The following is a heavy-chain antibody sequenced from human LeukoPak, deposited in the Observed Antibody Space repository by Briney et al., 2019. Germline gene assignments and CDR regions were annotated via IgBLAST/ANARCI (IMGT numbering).Heavy chain of an antibody. CDR1: GFTFSSCW. CDR3: ATPLDYYDSSGYHQGGD. D-gene: IGHD3-22*01. V-gene: IGHV3-7*03. J-gene: IGHJ4*02. CDR2: IKEDGSKK. Sequence: PGGSLRLSCAASGFTFSSCWMTWVRQAPGKGLEWVANIKEDGSKKNYVDSVKGRFTIVRDNAKNSLYLQMNSLRAEDTAVYYCATPLDYYDSSGYHQGGDWGQGTLVTVSS.